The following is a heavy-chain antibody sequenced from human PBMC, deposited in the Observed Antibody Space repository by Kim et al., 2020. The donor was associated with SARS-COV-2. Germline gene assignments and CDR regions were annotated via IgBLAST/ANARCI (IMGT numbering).Heavy chain of an antibody. V-gene: IGHV3-33*01. CDR3: ARDQIAAAPTHPGY. J-gene: IGHJ4*02. CDR2: IWYDGSNK. Sequence: GGSLRLSCAASGFTFSSYGMHWVRQAPGKGLEWVAVIWYDGSNKYYADSVKGRFTISRDNSKNTLYLQINSLRAEDTAVYYCARDQIAAAPTHPGYWGQGTLVTVSS. D-gene: IGHD6-13*01. CDR1: GFTFSSYG.